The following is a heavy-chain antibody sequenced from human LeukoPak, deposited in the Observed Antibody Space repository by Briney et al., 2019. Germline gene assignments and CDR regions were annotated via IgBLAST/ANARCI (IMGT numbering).Heavy chain of an antibody. J-gene: IGHJ4*02. V-gene: IGHV1-69*01. CDR2: IIPIFGTA. CDR1: VGTFSSYA. CDR3: ARPVDLDYYDSSGYSD. Sequence: ASVNVSCKASVGTFSSYAISWVRQAPGQGLEWMGGIIPIFGTANYAQKFQGRVTITADESTSTVYMELSSLRSEDTAVYYCARPVDLDYYDSSGYSDWGQGTLVTVSS. D-gene: IGHD3-22*01.